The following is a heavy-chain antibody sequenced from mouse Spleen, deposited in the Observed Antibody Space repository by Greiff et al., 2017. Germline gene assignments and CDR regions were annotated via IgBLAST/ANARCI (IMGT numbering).Heavy chain of an antibody. CDR1: GFPITSGYY. CDR2: ITHSGET. CDR3: AGDSDPRQSYAMDY. J-gene: IGHJ4*01. Sequence: QVQLQQSGPGLVKPSQSLFLTCSITGFPITSGYYWIWIRQPPGKPLEWMGYITHSGETFYNPSLQSPISITRETSKNQFFLQLNSVTTEDTAMYYCAGDSDPRQSYAMDYWGQGTSVTVSS. V-gene: IGHV12-3*01.